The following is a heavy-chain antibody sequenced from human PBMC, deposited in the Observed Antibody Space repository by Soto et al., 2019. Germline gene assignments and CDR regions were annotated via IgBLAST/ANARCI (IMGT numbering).Heavy chain of an antibody. D-gene: IGHD3-22*01. CDR2: IRNKANSYTT. V-gene: IGHV3-72*01. Sequence: SLRFSCAASVFTCTDHYMDWFRQAPGKGLEWVGRIRNKANSYTTVYAASVTGRFTISRDDSKSSVYLQMNSLKTEDTAVYYCARLDFSSGYYYAYWGQGTLVTVSS. CDR3: ARLDFSSGYYYAY. J-gene: IGHJ4*02. CDR1: VFTCTDHY.